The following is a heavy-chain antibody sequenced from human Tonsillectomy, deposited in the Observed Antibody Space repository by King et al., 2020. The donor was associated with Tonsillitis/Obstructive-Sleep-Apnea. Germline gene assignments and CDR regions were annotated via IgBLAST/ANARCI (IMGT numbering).Heavy chain of an antibody. CDR1: GYTFDDFG. V-gene: IGHV3-20*04. CDR3: ARNYGDPEY. J-gene: IGHJ4*02. CDR2: INWNGDST. Sequence: VQLVESGGGVVRPGGSLRLSCAASGYTFDDFGMSWVRQAPGKGLEWVSGINWNGDSTGYADSVKGRFTISRDNAKKSLYLQMSSLRADDTAFYYCARNYGDPEYWGQGTLVTVSS. D-gene: IGHD4-17*01.